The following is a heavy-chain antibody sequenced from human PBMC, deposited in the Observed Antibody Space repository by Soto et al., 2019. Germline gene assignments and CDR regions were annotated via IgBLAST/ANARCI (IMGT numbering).Heavy chain of an antibody. D-gene: IGHD2-21*01. CDR3: TRDTCGSECYFDY. CDR1: GFTFSTYP. J-gene: IGHJ4*02. Sequence: GGSLRLSCSATGFTFSTYPMHWVRQAPGKGLEYVSTISRTGADTHYADSVKGRFTISRDNSKNTLYLQMSSLRPEDTAVYYCTRDTCGSECYFDYWGQGTLATVSS. CDR2: ISRTGADT. V-gene: IGHV3-64D*08.